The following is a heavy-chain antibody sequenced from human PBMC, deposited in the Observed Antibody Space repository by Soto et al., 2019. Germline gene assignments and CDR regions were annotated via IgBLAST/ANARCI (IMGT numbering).Heavy chain of an antibody. Sequence: GGSLRLSCAASGFSFSKYAIHWVRQAPGKGLEWVAVISYDGSDKYYADSVRGRFTLSRDNSKNTVYIQMDRLRPEDAAVYYCAKDEDFGSFDYWGQGTLVTVSS. D-gene: IGHD3-16*01. CDR2: ISYDGSDK. CDR1: GFSFSKYA. J-gene: IGHJ4*02. CDR3: AKDEDFGSFDY. V-gene: IGHV3-30*18.